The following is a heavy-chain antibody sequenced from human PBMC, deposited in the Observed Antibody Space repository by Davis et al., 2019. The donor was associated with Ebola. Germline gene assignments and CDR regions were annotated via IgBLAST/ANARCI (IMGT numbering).Heavy chain of an antibody. CDR3: AKGQIDY. V-gene: IGHV3-30*02. Sequence: GGSLRLSCAASGFTFSFYGMHWVRQAPGKGLEWVAFIRRDGSNKYYADSVKGRFTISRDNSKNTLYLQMNSLRAEDTAVYYCAKGQIDYWGQGTLVTVSS. CDR1: GFTFSFYG. J-gene: IGHJ4*02. CDR2: IRRDGSNK.